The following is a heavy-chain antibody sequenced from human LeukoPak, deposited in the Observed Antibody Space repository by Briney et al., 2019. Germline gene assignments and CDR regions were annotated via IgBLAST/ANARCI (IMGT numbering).Heavy chain of an antibody. V-gene: IGHV4-39*01. CDR1: GGSICIGSYY. Sequence: SETLSLTCTVSGGSICIGSYYWGWIRQPPGKGLEWIGSVDYSGSTYYSPSLKSRVTVSVDTSKNQFSLKLSSVPAADTAVYYCARHRGGWDAFDIWGQGTVVPVSS. CDR2: VDYSGST. CDR3: ARHRGGWDAFDI. J-gene: IGHJ3*02.